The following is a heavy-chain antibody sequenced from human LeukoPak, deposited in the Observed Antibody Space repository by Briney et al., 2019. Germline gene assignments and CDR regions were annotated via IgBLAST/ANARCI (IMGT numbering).Heavy chain of an antibody. CDR1: GGSFSGYY. CDR3: ARHVGYSSGWSFDS. Sequence: SETLSLTCAVYGGSFSGYYWSWIRQPPGKGLEWIGEINHSGSTNCNPSLKSRVTISVDTSKGHFSLNLSSVTAADTAVYYCARHVGYSSGWSFDSWGQGTLVTVSS. V-gene: IGHV4-34*01. J-gene: IGHJ4*02. CDR2: INHSGST. D-gene: IGHD6-19*01.